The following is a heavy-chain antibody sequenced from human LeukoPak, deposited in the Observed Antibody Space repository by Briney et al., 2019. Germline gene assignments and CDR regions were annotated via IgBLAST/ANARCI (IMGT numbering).Heavy chain of an antibody. CDR1: GFTFSSYG. V-gene: IGHV1-2*04. D-gene: IGHD3-10*01. Sequence: GGSLRLSCAASGFTFSSYGMHWVRQAPGQGLEWMGWINPNSGGTNYVQKFQGWVTMTRDTSISTAYMELSRLRSDDTAVYYCARGRFSNDAFDIWGQGTMVTVSS. CDR3: ARGRFSNDAFDI. J-gene: IGHJ3*02. CDR2: INPNSGGT.